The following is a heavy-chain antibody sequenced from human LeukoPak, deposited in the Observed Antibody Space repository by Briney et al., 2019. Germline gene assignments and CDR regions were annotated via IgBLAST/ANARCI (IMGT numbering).Heavy chain of an antibody. J-gene: IGHJ4*02. Sequence: SETLSLTCAVYGGSFSSYYWTWIRQPAGKGLEWIGRFYSTGSTNYNPSLKSRVTMSVDTSKNQFSLKLSSVTAADTAVYYCARDQYSGSLDYWGQGTLVTVSS. CDR1: GGSFSSYY. CDR2: FYSTGST. D-gene: IGHD1-26*01. CDR3: ARDQYSGSLDY. V-gene: IGHV4-4*07.